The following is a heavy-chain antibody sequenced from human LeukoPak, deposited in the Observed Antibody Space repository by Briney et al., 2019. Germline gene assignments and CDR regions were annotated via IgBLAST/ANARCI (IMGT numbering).Heavy chain of an antibody. V-gene: IGHV3-30*01. CDR3: ATPSPYYDFWSGPFDY. J-gene: IGHJ4*02. CDR1: GFTFSSYW. Sequence: GGSLRLSCAASGFTFSSYWMSWVRQAPGKGLEWVAVISYDGSNKYYADSVKGRFTISRDNSKNTLYLQMNSLRAEDTAVYYCATPSPYYDFWSGPFDYWGQGTLVTVSS. D-gene: IGHD3-3*01. CDR2: ISYDGSNK.